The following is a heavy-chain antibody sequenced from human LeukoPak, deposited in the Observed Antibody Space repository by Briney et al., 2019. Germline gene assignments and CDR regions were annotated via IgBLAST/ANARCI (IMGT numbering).Heavy chain of an antibody. J-gene: IGHJ4*02. CDR1: GGSIGSYY. Sequence: SETLSLTCTVSGGSIGSYYWNWIRQPPGKGLEWIGYIYYSGSTNYNPSLKSRVTISVDTSKNQFSLKLNSVTAADTAVYYCARDRGVTTPFDYRGQGTLVTVSS. V-gene: IGHV4-59*01. CDR3: ARDRGVTTPFDY. CDR2: IYYSGST. D-gene: IGHD4-17*01.